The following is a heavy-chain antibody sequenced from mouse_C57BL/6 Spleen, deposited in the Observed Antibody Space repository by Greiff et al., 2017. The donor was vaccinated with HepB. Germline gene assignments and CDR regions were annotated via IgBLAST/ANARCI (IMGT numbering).Heavy chain of an antibody. CDR1: GFTFSSYG. D-gene: IGHD2-3*01. J-gene: IGHJ3*01. Sequence: DVLLVESGGDLVKPGGSLKLSCAASGFTFSSYGMSWVRQTPDKRLEWVATISSGGSYTYYPDSVKGRFTIPRDNAKNTRYLQMSSLKSEDTAMYYCARGNDGYYRTWFAYWGQGTLVTVSA. CDR2: ISSGGSYT. V-gene: IGHV5-6*01. CDR3: ARGNDGYYRTWFAY.